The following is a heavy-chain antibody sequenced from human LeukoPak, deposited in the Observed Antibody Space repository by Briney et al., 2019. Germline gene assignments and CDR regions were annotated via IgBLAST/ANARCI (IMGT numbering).Heavy chain of an antibody. CDR3: ARPGVPGGAFDI. CDR1: GFTFSDYY. CDR2: ISSSSTYT. V-gene: IGHV3-11*06. D-gene: IGHD4-23*01. J-gene: IGHJ3*02. Sequence: EGSLRLSCAASGFTFSDYYMSWTRQAPGKGLEWLSYISSSSTYTRYADSVNGRFTISRDNARNSLYLQMNSLRAEDTAVYYCARPGVPGGAFDIWGQGTKVTVSS.